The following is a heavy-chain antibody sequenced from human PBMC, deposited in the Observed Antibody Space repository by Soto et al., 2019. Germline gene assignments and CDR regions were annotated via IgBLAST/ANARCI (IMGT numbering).Heavy chain of an antibody. V-gene: IGHV3-23*01. D-gene: IGHD1-26*01. CDR3: AKDWDLLRAFDL. Sequence: PGGSLRLSCAASGFTFNSYAMSWVRQAPGKGLEWVSGISASGGRTYYADSVKGRFTISRDNSKNTMYLQMNSLGVEDTAVYKCAKDWDLLRAFDLWGQGTMVTVSS. CDR2: ISASGGRT. J-gene: IGHJ3*01. CDR1: GFTFNSYA.